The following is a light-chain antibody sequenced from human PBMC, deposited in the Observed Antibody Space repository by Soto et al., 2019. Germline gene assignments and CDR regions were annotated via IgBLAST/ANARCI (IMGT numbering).Light chain of an antibody. Sequence: EIVMTQSPATLSVSPGERATLSCRASQSVSSNLAWYQQKPGQAPSLLIYGASTRATGIPARFSGSRSGIDFTLTISSLQSEDFAVYYCQQYNNWPPITFGQGTRLEIK. CDR1: QSVSSN. J-gene: IGKJ5*01. CDR2: GAS. CDR3: QQYNNWPPIT. V-gene: IGKV3-15*01.